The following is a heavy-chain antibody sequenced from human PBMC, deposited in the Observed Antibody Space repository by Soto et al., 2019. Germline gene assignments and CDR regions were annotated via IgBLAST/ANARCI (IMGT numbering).Heavy chain of an antibody. CDR1: GGSISSSSYY. CDR2: IYYSGST. CDR3: ASLNYGDYVWYFDL. Sequence: QLQLQESGPGLVKPSETLSLTCTVSGGSISSSSYYWGWIRQPPGKGLEWIGSIYYSGSTYYNPSLKSRVTISVDTSKNQFSLKLSSVTAADTAVYYCASLNYGDYVWYFDLWGRGTLVTVSS. D-gene: IGHD4-17*01. V-gene: IGHV4-39*01. J-gene: IGHJ2*01.